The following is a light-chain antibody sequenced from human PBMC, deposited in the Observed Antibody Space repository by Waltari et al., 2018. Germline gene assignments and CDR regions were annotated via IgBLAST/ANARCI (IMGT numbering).Light chain of an antibody. J-gene: IGKJ1*01. V-gene: IGKV1-8*01. CDR1: QGISSY. Sequence: AIRITQSPPSLSASTGARVTITCRASQGISSYLAWYQQKPGKAPKLLIYAASTLQSGVPSRFSGSGSGTDFTLTISCLQSEDFATYYCQQYYSYPPTFGQGTKVEIK. CDR3: QQYYSYPPT. CDR2: AAS.